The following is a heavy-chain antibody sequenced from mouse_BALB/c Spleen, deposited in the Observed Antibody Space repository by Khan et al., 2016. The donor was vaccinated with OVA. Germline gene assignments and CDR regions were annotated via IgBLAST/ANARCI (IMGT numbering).Heavy chain of an antibody. Sequence: QIQLVQSGPELKKPGETVQISCKASGFTFTNYGMNWVRQAPGKGLKWMGWINTYTGETTFTDDFKGRFAFSLETSASTAYLQINSLKNEDTATYFCARVGYNGTMDFWGQGTSFTVSS. CDR1: GFTFTNYG. V-gene: IGHV9-3-1*01. D-gene: IGHD2-14*01. CDR3: ARVGYNGTMDF. J-gene: IGHJ4*01. CDR2: INTYTGET.